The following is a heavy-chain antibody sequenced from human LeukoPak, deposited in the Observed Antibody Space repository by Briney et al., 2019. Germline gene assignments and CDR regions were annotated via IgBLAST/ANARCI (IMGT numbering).Heavy chain of an antibody. CDR3: TRTAVAGLDY. V-gene: IGHV3-49*04. J-gene: IGHJ4*02. Sequence: GGSLRLSCTASGFTFGDYAMSWVRQAPGKGLEWVGFIRSKAYGGTTEYAASVKGRFTISRDDSKSIAYLQMNSLKTGDTAVYYCTRTAVAGLDYWGQGTLVTVSS. CDR2: IRSKAYGGTT. CDR1: GFTFGDYA. D-gene: IGHD6-19*01.